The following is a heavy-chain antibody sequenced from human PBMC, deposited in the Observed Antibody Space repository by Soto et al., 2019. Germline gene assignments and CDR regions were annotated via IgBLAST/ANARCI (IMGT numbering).Heavy chain of an antibody. CDR1: GFTFSSYA. Sequence: GGSLRLSCAASGFTFSSYAMHWVRQAPGKGLEWVAVISYDGSNKYYADSVKGRFTISRDNSKNTLYLQMNSLRAEDTAVYYCARDHSYRPYYDFWSGYYGMDGMDVWGQGTTVTVSS. D-gene: IGHD3-3*01. J-gene: IGHJ6*02. CDR2: ISYDGSNK. V-gene: IGHV3-30-3*01. CDR3: ARDHSYRPYYDFWSGYYGMDGMDV.